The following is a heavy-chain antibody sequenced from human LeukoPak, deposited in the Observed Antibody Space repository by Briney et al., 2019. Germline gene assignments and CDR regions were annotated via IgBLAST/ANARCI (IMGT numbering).Heavy chain of an antibody. Sequence: PGGSLRLSCAASGFTFSSYAMSWVRQAPGKGLEGVSAISGSGGSTYYADPVKGRFTISRDNSKNTLYLQMNSLRAEDTAVYYCAKDNGDYYYYFDYWGQGTLVTVSS. CDR2: ISGSGGST. CDR1: GFTFSSYA. D-gene: IGHD4-17*01. V-gene: IGHV3-23*01. CDR3: AKDNGDYYYYFDY. J-gene: IGHJ4*02.